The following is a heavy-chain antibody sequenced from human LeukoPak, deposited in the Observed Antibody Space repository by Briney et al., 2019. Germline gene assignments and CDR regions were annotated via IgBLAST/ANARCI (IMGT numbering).Heavy chain of an antibody. D-gene: IGHD3-10*01. Sequence: GGSLRLSCAASGFTSSDYYMSWIRQAPGKGLEWVSYISSGRTTYYADSVKGRFTISRDNAKNSLYLQMNSLRAEDTAFYYCARVGRIYQYYMDVWGKGTTVTISS. J-gene: IGHJ6*03. V-gene: IGHV3-11*04. CDR2: ISSGRTT. CDR3: ARVGRIYQYYMDV. CDR1: GFTSSDYY.